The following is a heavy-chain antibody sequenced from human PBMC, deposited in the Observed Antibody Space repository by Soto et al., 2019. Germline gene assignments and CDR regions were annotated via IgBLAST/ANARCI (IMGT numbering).Heavy chain of an antibody. D-gene: IGHD3-9*01. J-gene: IGHJ6*02. Sequence: PGGSLRLSCAASGFTCSSYEMNWVRQAPGKGLEWVSYISSSGSTIYYADSVKGRFTISRDNAKNSLYLQMNSLRAEDTAVYYCAKLRYFDWSPLGGPGMDVWGQGTTVTVSS. CDR3: AKLRYFDWSPLGGPGMDV. V-gene: IGHV3-48*03. CDR1: GFTCSSYE. CDR2: ISSSGSTI.